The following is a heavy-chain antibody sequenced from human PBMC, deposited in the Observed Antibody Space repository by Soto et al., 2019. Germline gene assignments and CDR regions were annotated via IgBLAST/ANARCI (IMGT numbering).Heavy chain of an antibody. Sequence: SETLSLTCTVSGGSISSGGYYWSWIRQHPGKGLEWIGYIYYSGSTYYNPSLKSRVTISVDTSKNQFSLKLSSVTAADTAVYYCARETVFLGELLNYYYYYMDVWGKGTTVTVSS. CDR2: IYYSGST. CDR3: ARETVFLGELLNYYYYYMDV. D-gene: IGHD3-10*01. J-gene: IGHJ6*03. V-gene: IGHV4-31*03. CDR1: GGSISSGGYY.